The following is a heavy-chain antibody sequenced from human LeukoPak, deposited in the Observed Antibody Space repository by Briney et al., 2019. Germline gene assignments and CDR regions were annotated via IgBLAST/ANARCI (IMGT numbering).Heavy chain of an antibody. Sequence: PSETLSLTCTVSGGSIRSSYWSWIRQPPGKGLERIGYIYYTGNTNYNPSLKSRVTMSVDTSKNQFSLKLSSATAADTAVYYCVASGGDYSYGFRFDYWGQGTLVTVSS. J-gene: IGHJ4*02. CDR3: VASGGDYSYGFRFDY. V-gene: IGHV4-59*13. D-gene: IGHD5-18*01. CDR2: IYYTGNT. CDR1: GGSIRSSY.